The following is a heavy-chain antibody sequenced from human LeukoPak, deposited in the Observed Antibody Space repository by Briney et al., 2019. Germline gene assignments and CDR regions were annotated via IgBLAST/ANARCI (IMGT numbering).Heavy chain of an antibody. V-gene: IGHV3-11*01. Sequence: TGGSLRLSCAASGFTFSDYYMSWIRQAPGKGLEWVSYISSSGSTIYYADSVKGRFTISRDNAKNSLYLQMNSLRAEDTAVYYCASALLRGYSYGYSLDYWGQGTLVTVSS. J-gene: IGHJ4*02. CDR1: GFTFSDYY. D-gene: IGHD5-18*01. CDR2: ISSSGSTI. CDR3: ASALLRGYSYGYSLDY.